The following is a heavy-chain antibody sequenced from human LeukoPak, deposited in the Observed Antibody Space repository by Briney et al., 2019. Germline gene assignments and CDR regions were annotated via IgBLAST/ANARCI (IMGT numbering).Heavy chain of an antibody. D-gene: IGHD3-10*01. V-gene: IGHV3-30-3*01. J-gene: IGHJ4*02. CDR1: GFTFSSYA. Sequence: GRSLRPSCAASGFTFSSYAMHWVRQAPGKGLEWVAVISYDGSKKYYADSVKGRFTISRDNSKNTLYLQMNSLRAEDTAVYYCAREHVWELAYFDYWGQGTLVTVSS. CDR2: ISYDGSKK. CDR3: AREHVWELAYFDY.